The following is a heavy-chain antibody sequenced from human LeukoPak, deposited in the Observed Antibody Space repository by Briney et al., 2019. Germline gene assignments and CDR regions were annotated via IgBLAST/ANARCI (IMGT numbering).Heavy chain of an antibody. CDR2: IYTSGST. CDR3: ARLPKSGSGRQGWFDP. V-gene: IGHV4-4*07. Sequence: SETLSLTCTVSGGSISSYYWSWIRQPAGKGLEWIGRIYTSGSTNYNPSLKSRVTMSVDTSKNQFSPKLSSVTAADTAVYYCARLPKSGSGRQGWFDPWGQGTLVTVSS. D-gene: IGHD3-10*01. CDR1: GGSISSYY. J-gene: IGHJ5*02.